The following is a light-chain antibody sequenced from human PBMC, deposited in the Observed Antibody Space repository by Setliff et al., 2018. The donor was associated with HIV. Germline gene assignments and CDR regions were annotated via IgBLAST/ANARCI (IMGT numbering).Light chain of an antibody. CDR3: FVSYGRRHV. CDR2: ETT. Sequence: AVVTQEHSVTVSPGGTVTLTCGSNNGAVTRGHSAHWFQQKPGQAPLTLIFETTRRQSWTPARFSGSLFGDKAALTLSGAQPDDEAEYFCFVSYGRRHVFGTGTKVTVL. CDR1: NGAVTRGHS. J-gene: IGLJ1*01. V-gene: IGLV7-46*01.